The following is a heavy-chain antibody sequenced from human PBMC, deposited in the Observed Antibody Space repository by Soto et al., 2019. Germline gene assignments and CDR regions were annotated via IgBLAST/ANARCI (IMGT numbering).Heavy chain of an antibody. D-gene: IGHD1-26*01. Sequence: SVKVSCKASGGTFSSYAISWVRQAPGQGLEWMGGIIPIFGTANYAQKFQGRVTITADKSTSTAYMELSSLRSEDTAVYYCARGGSYSLLGAFDIWGQGTMVTVSS. V-gene: IGHV1-69*06. CDR1: GGTFSSYA. CDR2: IIPIFGTA. J-gene: IGHJ3*02. CDR3: ARGGSYSLLGAFDI.